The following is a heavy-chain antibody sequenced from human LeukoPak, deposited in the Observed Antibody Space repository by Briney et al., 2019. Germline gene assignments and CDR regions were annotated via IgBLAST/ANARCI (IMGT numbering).Heavy chain of an antibody. Sequence: ASVKVSCKASGYTFTGYYMHWVRQAPGQGLEWMGWINPNSGGINYAQKFQGWVTMTRDTSISTAYMELSRLRSDDTAVYYCARGGYFDSPPPSNWFDPWGQGTLVTVSS. CDR3: ARGGYFDSPPPSNWFDP. V-gene: IGHV1-2*04. CDR2: INPNSGGI. D-gene: IGHD3-9*01. CDR1: GYTFTGYY. J-gene: IGHJ5*02.